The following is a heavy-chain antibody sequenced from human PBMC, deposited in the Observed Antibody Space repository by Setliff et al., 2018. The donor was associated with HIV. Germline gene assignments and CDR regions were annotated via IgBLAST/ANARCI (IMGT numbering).Heavy chain of an antibody. CDR3: ARQAWHSGRNGYFVDH. D-gene: IGHD2-15*01. Sequence: PSETLSLTCSVSGYSITNGYYWGWFRQSPGKGLEWIATIYQTGSIYYNPSLQNRVTLLLDMSKNQFSLKLSSVTAADTAVYYCARQAWHSGRNGYFVDHWGQGTLVTVSS. V-gene: IGHV4-38-2*02. J-gene: IGHJ4*02. CDR1: GYSITNGYY. CDR2: IYQTGSI.